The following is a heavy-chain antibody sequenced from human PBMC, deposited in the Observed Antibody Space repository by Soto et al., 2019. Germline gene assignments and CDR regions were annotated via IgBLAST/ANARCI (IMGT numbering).Heavy chain of an antibody. CDR1: GFIFGTYG. CDR3: ARADCGGQCPCDY. D-gene: IGHD2-21*01. V-gene: IGHV3-33*01. J-gene: IGHJ4*02. Sequence: PGGSLRLSCAASGFIFGTYGTHWVRQAPGKGLEWVAGIWYDGSVKTYVDSVKGRFSISRDNSQNTVYLQMNTLSAEDTAVYYCARADCGGQCPCDYWGQGTLVTVSS. CDR2: IWYDGSVK.